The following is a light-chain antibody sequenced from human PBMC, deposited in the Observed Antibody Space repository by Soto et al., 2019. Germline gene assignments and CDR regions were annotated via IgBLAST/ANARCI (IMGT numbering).Light chain of an antibody. J-gene: IGKJ1*01. CDR1: QNIASY. Sequence: DIQMTQSPSSLSASVGDRVTITCRASQNIASYLNWYQQRPGKAPELLIYAASSLQSGVPLRFSRSGSGTEFTLTIDSLQPEDFAGYYCQQNFNVPRTFGQGTKVEI. CDR2: AAS. V-gene: IGKV1-39*01. CDR3: QQNFNVPRT.